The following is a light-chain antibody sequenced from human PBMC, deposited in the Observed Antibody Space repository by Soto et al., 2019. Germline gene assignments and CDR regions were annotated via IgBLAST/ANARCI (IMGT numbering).Light chain of an antibody. CDR2: DAS. Sequence: EIVLTKSPATLSVSPGERATLSCRASQSVITKLAWYQQKPGQAPRLLMYDASTRATGIPDRFSGSGSGTDFTLTISRLEPEDFVVYYCQQYGGSPLTFGQGTKVDIK. CDR3: QQYGGSPLT. CDR1: QSVITK. J-gene: IGKJ1*01. V-gene: IGKV3-20*01.